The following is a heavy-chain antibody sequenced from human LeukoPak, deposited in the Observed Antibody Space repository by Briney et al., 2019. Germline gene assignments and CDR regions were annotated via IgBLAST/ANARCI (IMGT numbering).Heavy chain of an antibody. CDR1: GGSISSYY. D-gene: IGHD6-13*01. CDR2: IYTSGST. CDR3: ARQVSGYSSRWFDP. Sequence: SETLSLTCTVSGGSISSYYWSWIRQPPGKGLEWNGYIYTSGSTNYNPSLKSRVTISVDTSKNQFSLKLSSVTAADTAVYYCARQVSGYSSRWFDPWGQGTLVTVSS. J-gene: IGHJ5*02. V-gene: IGHV4-4*09.